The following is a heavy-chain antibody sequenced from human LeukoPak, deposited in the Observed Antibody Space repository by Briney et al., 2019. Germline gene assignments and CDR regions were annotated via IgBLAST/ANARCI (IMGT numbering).Heavy chain of an antibody. D-gene: IGHD3-10*01. J-gene: IGHJ6*03. CDR3: AREGRAGYGSGSYYNGEYMDV. Sequence: QPGGSLRLSCAASGFTLSSYEMNWVRQAPGKGLEWVSYISSSGSTIYYADSVTGRFTISRDNAKNSLYLQMNSLRAEDAAVYYCAREGRAGYGSGSYYNGEYMDVWGKGTTVTISS. CDR1: GFTLSSYE. CDR2: ISSSGSTI. V-gene: IGHV3-48*03.